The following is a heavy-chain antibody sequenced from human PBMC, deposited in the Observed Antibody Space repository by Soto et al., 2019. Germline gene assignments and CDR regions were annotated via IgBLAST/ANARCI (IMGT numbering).Heavy chain of an antibody. D-gene: IGHD6-25*01. CDR3: ARVKSATAAAYDY. Sequence: GSLRLSCAASGFTFSTYDMNWVRQVTGKGLEWVSGIGTAGDTYYPGSVKGRFTISRENAKNSLYLQMNSLRAGDTAVYYCARVKSATAAAYDYWGQGTLVTVSS. J-gene: IGHJ4*02. V-gene: IGHV3-13*01. CDR1: GFTFSTYD. CDR2: IGTAGDT.